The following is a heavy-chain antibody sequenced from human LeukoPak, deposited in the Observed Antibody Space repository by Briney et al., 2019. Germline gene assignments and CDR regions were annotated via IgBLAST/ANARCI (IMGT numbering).Heavy chain of an antibody. V-gene: IGHV4-34*01. Sequence: SETLSLTCAVYGGSFSGYYWSWIRQPPGKGLKWIGEINHSGSTNYNPSLKSRVTISVDTSKNQFSLKLSSVTAADTAVYYCARRVAARRAGWFDPWGQGTLVTVSS. CDR2: INHSGST. D-gene: IGHD6-6*01. J-gene: IGHJ5*02. CDR3: ARRVAARRAGWFDP. CDR1: GGSFSGYY.